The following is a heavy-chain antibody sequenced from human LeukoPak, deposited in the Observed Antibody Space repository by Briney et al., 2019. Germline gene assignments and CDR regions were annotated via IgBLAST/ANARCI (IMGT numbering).Heavy chain of an antibody. Sequence: PSETLSLTCTVSGGSISSYYWSWIRQPAGKGLEWIGRIYTSGSTNYNPSLKSRVTMSVDTSKNQFSLKLSSVTAADTAVYYCATWAARPGRWAYYYYYGMDVWGQGTTVTVSS. CDR1: GGSISSYY. D-gene: IGHD6-6*01. CDR3: ATWAARPGRWAYYYYYGMDV. CDR2: IYTSGST. J-gene: IGHJ6*02. V-gene: IGHV4-4*07.